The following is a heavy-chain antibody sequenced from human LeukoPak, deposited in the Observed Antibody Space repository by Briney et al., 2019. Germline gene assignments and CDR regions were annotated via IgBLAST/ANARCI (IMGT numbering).Heavy chain of an antibody. Sequence: GGSLRLSCAASGFTFSSYWMSWVRQAPGKGLEWVANIKQEGSEKNYVDSVKGRFTISRDNSKNTLYLQMNSLRAEDTAVYYCARGAHYVLVYWGQGTLATVSS. D-gene: IGHD3-16*01. CDR2: IKQEGSEK. CDR1: GFTFSSYW. V-gene: IGHV3-7*02. CDR3: ARGAHYVLVY. J-gene: IGHJ4*02.